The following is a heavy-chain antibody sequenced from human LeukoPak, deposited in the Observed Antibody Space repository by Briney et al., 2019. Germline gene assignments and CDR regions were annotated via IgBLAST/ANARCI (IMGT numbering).Heavy chain of an antibody. CDR2: IKHSGST. D-gene: IGHD4-23*01. V-gene: IGHV4-34*01. CDR3: ARTTVVTSNFDF. J-gene: IGHJ4*02. CDR1: VGTCSGYY. Sequence: SETLSLNCAGYVGTCSGYYWTWLPQPPGKGLEWIGEIKHSGSTNYSPSLMSRVTISVDTSKNQFSLKLSSVTAADTAMYYCARTTVVTSNFDFWGQGTLVTVSS.